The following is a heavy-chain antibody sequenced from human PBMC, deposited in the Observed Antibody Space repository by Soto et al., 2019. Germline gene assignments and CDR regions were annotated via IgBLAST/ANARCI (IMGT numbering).Heavy chain of an antibody. D-gene: IGHD4-17*01. J-gene: IGHJ5*02. V-gene: IGHV3-33*06. CDR1: GFTFSNYG. CDR3: AKVGAPYGYYSQDWLDP. CDR2: IWYDGSNK. Sequence: QVQLVESGGGVVQPGRSLRLSCAASGFTFSNYGMHWVRQAPGRGLEWVAVIWYDGSNKYYGDSVKGRFTISRDNSKNTLYLQMNSLRAEDTAVYYCAKVGAPYGYYSQDWLDPWGQGTLVTVSS.